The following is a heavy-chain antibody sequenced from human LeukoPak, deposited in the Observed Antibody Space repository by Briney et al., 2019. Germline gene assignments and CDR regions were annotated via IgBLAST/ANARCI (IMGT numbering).Heavy chain of an antibody. CDR1: GGSFSGYY. V-gene: IGHV4-34*01. D-gene: IGHD3-10*01. CDR3: ARDWSDYYGSGSYLQTSRWFDP. Sequence: PSETLSLTCAVYGGSFSGYYWSWIRQPPGKGLEWIGEINHSGSTNYNPSLKSRVTISVDTSKNQFSLKLSSVTAADTAVYYCARDWSDYYGSGSYLQTSRWFDPWGQGTLVTVSS. CDR2: INHSGST. J-gene: IGHJ5*02.